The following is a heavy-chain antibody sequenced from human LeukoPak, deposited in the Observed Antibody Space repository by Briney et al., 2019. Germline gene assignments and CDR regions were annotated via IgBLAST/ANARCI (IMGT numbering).Heavy chain of an antibody. D-gene: IGHD5-12*01. CDR1: GYTFTGYH. CDR2: INPSGGST. CDR3: ARTTASYEGDY. V-gene: IGHV1-46*01. Sequence: ASVKVSCKASGYTFTGYHMHWVRQAPGQGLEWMGIINPSGGSTSYAQKFQGRVTMTGDTSTSTVYMELSSLRSEDTAVYYCARTTASYEGDYWGQGTLVTVSS. J-gene: IGHJ4*02.